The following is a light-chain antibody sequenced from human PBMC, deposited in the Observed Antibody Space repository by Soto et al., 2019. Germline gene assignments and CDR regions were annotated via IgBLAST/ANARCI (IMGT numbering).Light chain of an antibody. J-gene: IGKJ3*01. CDR3: QKYNSAPLFT. CDR1: QGISNS. Sequence: DIQMTQSPSSLSASVGDRVTITCRASQGISNSLAWYQLKPGNVPKLLIFAASTLQSGVPSRFSGSGSGTDFTLTISSLQPEDVATYYCQKYNSAPLFTFGPGTKVDIK. CDR2: AAS. V-gene: IGKV1-27*01.